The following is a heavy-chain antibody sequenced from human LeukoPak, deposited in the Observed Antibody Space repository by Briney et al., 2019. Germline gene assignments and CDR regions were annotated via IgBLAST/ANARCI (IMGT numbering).Heavy chain of an antibody. CDR2: IYHSGST. Sequence: ASQTLSLTCAVSGGSISSGGYSWSWIRQPPGKGLEWIGYIYHSGSTYYNPSLKSRVTISVDRSKNQFSLKLSSVTAADTVVYYCARSGNTVTTTLFDYWGQGTLVTVSS. CDR1: GGSISSGGYS. D-gene: IGHD4-17*01. V-gene: IGHV4-30-2*01. CDR3: ARSGNTVTTTLFDY. J-gene: IGHJ4*02.